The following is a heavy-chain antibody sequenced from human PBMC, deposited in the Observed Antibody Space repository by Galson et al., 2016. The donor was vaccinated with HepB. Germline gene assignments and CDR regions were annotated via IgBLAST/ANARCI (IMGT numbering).Heavy chain of an antibody. CDR2: ISSRSTYT. D-gene: IGHD6-6*01. V-gene: IGHV3-11*06. CDR3: ATTGTGLAARKFDY. J-gene: IGHJ4*02. Sequence: SLRLSCAASGFTFSDYYMSWIRQAPGKGLECVSYISSRSTYTNYADSVKGRFTMSRDNAKNSLYLQMSTLRADDTAVYYCATTGTGLAARKFDYWGQGILVTVSS. CDR1: GFTFSDYY.